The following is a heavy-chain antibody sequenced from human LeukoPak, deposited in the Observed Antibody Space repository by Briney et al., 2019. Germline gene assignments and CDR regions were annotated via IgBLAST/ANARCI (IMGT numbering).Heavy chain of an antibody. V-gene: IGHV4-34*01. CDR1: GGSFSGYD. CDR2: INHSGST. CDR3: ARGCYDILTGYYKIYYGMDV. Sequence: SETLSLTCAVYGGSFSGYDWGWIRQPPGKGLEWIGEINHSGSTDYNPSLKSRVTISVDTPKNQFSLKLSSVTAADTAVYYCARGCYDILTGYYKIYYGMDVWGQGTMVTVSS. D-gene: IGHD3-9*01. J-gene: IGHJ6*02.